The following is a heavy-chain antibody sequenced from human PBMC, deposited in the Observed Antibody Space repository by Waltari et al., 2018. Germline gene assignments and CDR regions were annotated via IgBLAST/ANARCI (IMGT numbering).Heavy chain of an antibody. D-gene: IGHD3-16*01. J-gene: IGHJ5*02. CDR2: IIPILGIA. CDR3: ARDSLARGDHGWFDP. V-gene: IGHV1-69*04. CDR1: GGTFSSYA. Sequence: QVQLVQSGAEVKKPGSSVKVSCKASGGTFSSYAISWVRKAPGQGLEWMGGIIPILGIANYAQKFQGRVTITADESTSTAYMELSSLRSEDTAVYYCARDSLARGDHGWFDPWGQGTLVTVSS.